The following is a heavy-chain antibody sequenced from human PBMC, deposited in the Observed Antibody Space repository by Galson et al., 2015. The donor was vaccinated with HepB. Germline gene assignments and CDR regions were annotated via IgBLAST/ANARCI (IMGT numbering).Heavy chain of an antibody. J-gene: IGHJ4*02. CDR1: GYTFTSYY. Sequence: SVKVSCKASGYTFTSYYMHWVRQAPGQGLEWMGIINPSGGSTSYAQKFQGRVTMTRDTSTSTVYMELSSLRSEDTAVYYCARGSAVIINQSLEFIRLFDYWGQGTLVTVSS. V-gene: IGHV1-46*01. CDR2: INPSGGST. D-gene: IGHD3-9*01. CDR3: ARGSAVIINQSLEFIRLFDY.